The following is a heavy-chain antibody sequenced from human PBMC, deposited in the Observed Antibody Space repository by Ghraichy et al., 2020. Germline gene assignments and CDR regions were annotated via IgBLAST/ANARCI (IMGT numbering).Heavy chain of an antibody. CDR1: GFTFNTAW. J-gene: IGHJ4*02. CDR3: THTFHRDSSGLY. V-gene: IGHV3-15*01. D-gene: IGHD3-22*01. Sequence: GGSLRLSCAASGFTFNTAWMSWVRQAPGKGLEWVGRIKSKTGGGTTDYAAPVEGRFIISRDDSKNTLYLQMNSLKSEDTALYYCTHTFHRDSSGLYWGQGTQVTVSS. CDR2: IKSKTGGGTT.